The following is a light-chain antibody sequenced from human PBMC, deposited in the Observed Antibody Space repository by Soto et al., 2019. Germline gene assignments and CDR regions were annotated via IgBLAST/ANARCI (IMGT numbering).Light chain of an antibody. Sequence: LTQPPSASGTPGQRVTISCSGSSSNIGSNYVYWYQQLPGTAPKLLIYRNNQRPSGVPDRFSGSKSGTSASLAISGLRSEDEADYYCAAWDDSLSALFGGGTKLTVL. V-gene: IGLV1-47*01. CDR1: SSNIGSNY. J-gene: IGLJ2*01. CDR3: AAWDDSLSAL. CDR2: RNN.